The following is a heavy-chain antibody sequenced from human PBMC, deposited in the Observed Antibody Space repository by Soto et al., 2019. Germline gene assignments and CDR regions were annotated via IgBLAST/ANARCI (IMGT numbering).Heavy chain of an antibody. CDR3: ARVPTAMVTGRDY. CDR1: GGTFSSYT. D-gene: IGHD5-18*01. J-gene: IGHJ4*02. Sequence: QVQLVQSGAEVKKPGSSVKVSCKASGGTFSSYTISWVRQAPGQGLEWMGRIIPILGIANYAQKFQGRVTINADKSTSTAYMELSSLRSEDTAVYYCARVPTAMVTGRDYWGQGTLVTVSS. V-gene: IGHV1-69*02. CDR2: IIPILGIA.